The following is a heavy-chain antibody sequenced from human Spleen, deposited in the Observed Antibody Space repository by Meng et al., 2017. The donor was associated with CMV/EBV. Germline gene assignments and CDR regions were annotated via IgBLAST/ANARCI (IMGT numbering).Heavy chain of an antibody. V-gene: IGHV3-15*01. Sequence: GESLKISCAASGFAFSNYAMSWLRQAPGKGLEWVGRIKSKTDGGTTDYAAPVKGRFTISRDDSKNTLYLQMNSLKTEDTAVYYCTTIYRDYWGQGTLVTVSS. J-gene: IGHJ4*02. CDR1: GFAFSNYA. CDR3: TTIYRDY. D-gene: IGHD3-16*02. CDR2: IKSKTDGGTT.